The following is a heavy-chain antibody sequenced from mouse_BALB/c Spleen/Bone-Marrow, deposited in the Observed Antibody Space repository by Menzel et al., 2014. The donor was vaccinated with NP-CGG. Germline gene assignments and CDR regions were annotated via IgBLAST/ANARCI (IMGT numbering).Heavy chain of an antibody. CDR1: GFNIEDTY. V-gene: IGHV14-3*02. CDR2: IDPANGNT. CDR3: AEITTAAYYVMDY. J-gene: IGHJ4*01. Sequence: DVKLVESGAELVKPGASVKLSCTASGFNIEDTYMHWVKQRPEQGLEWIGGIDPANGNTKYDPKFQGKATITADTSSNTAYLQLSSLTSEDTAVYYCAEITTAAYYVMDYWGQGTSVTVSS. D-gene: IGHD1-2*01.